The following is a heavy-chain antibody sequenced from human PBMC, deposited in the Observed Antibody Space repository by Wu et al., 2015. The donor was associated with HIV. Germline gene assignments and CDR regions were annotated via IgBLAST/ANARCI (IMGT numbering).Heavy chain of an antibody. CDR1: GYIFSDFG. V-gene: IGHV1-18*01. CDR3: ARGHYYDSSSSPMY. CDR2: ISGQNGKT. D-gene: IGHD3-22*01. J-gene: IGHJ4*02. Sequence: VQLVQSGGEVKKPGASVKVACKASGYIFSDFGINWVRQAPGQGLEWMGWISGQNGKTKYAQKFQGRVTMTTDTSSSTAYMELRSLRSDDTAVYFCARGHYYDSSSSPMYWGPGTRVTVSS.